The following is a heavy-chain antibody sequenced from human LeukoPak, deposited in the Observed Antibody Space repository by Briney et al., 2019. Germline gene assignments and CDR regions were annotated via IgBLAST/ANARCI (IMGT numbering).Heavy chain of an antibody. CDR1: GGSISSNSYY. Sequence: SETLSLTCTVSGGSISSNSYYWGWIRQSPGKGLEWIGTIYYSGSTYYNPSLKSRVTISVDTSKNQFSLKLSSVTAADTAVYYCARVYSSSKGDWFDPWGQGTLVTVSS. CDR3: ARVYSSSKGDWFDP. CDR2: IYYSGST. J-gene: IGHJ5*02. D-gene: IGHD6-13*01. V-gene: IGHV4-39*07.